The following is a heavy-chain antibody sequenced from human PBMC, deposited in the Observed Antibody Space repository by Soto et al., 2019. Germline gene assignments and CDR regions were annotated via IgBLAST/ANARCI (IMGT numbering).Heavy chain of an antibody. CDR3: ARVTQRDSAFDI. V-gene: IGHV1-2*02. CDR2: INPNSGGT. CDR1: GYTFTGYY. D-gene: IGHD1-20*01. J-gene: IGHJ3*02. Sequence: ASVKVSCKASGYTFTGYYMHWVRQAPGQGLEWMGWINPNSGGTNYAQKFQGRVTMTRDTSISTAYMELSRLRSDDTAVYYCARVTQRDSAFDIWGQGTMVTVSS.